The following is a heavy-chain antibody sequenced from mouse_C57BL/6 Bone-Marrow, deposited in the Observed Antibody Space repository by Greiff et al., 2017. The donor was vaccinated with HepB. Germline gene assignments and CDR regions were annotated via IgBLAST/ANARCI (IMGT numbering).Heavy chain of an antibody. V-gene: IGHV1-78*01. CDR3: ARRDYYGRVPWYFDV. Sequence: QVHVKQSDAELVKPGASVKISCKVSGYTFTDHTIHWMKQRPEQGLEWIGYIYPRDGSTKYNEKFKGKATLTADKSSSTAYMQLNSLTSEDSAVYFCARRDYYGRVPWYFDVWGTGTTVTVSS. CDR2: IYPRDGST. CDR1: GYTFTDHT. D-gene: IGHD1-1*01. J-gene: IGHJ1*03.